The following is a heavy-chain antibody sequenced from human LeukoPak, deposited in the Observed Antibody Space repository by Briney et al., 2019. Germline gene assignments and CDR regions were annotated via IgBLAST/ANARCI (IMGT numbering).Heavy chain of an antibody. J-gene: IGHJ4*02. Sequence: RASVKVSCETFGYTFSDNYIHWVRQAPGQRLEWMGWINPASGGTNYVQKFQGRVTMTRDASIRTAYMELSRLTSDDTAVYYCARERRGNWNQDSDYWGQGTLVPVSA. D-gene: IGHD1-1*01. V-gene: IGHV1-2*02. CDR2: INPASGGT. CDR1: GYTFSDNY. CDR3: ARERRGNWNQDSDY.